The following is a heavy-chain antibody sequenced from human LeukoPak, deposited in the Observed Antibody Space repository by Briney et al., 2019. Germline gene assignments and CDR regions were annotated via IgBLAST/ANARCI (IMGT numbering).Heavy chain of an antibody. CDR3: ARDSSYGSGSLDY. J-gene: IGHJ4*02. CDR1: GGSITGYY. V-gene: IGHV4-34*01. D-gene: IGHD3-10*01. Sequence: SETLSLTCAVYGGSITGYYWSWIRQTPGRGLEWVGEIHYTGATSYNPSLKSRATISTDTSKNQFSLKLSSVTAADTAVYYCARDSSYGSGSLDYWGEGTLVTVSS. CDR2: IHYTGAT.